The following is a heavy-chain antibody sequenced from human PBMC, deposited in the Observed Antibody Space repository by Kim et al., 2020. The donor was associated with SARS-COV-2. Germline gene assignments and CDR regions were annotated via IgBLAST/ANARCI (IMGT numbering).Heavy chain of an antibody. V-gene: IGHV4-30-2*05. Sequence: YNPSLKSRVTISVDTSKNQFSLKLSAVTAADTAVYYCARGSIVPAAFFDYWGQGTLGTVSS. CDR3: ARGSIVPAAFFDY. D-gene: IGHD2-2*01. J-gene: IGHJ4*02.